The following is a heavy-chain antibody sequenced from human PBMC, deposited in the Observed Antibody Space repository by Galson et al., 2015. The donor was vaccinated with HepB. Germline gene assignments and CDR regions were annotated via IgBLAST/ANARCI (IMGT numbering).Heavy chain of an antibody. CDR3: ARGRYSGYDSQSNQSSFDY. Sequence: SETLSLTCAVYGGSFSGYYWSWIRQPPGKGLEWIGEINHSGSTNYNPSLKSRVTISVDTSKNQFSLKLSSVTAADTAVYYCARGRYSGYDSQSNQSSFDYWGQGTLVTVSS. CDR1: GGSFSGYY. V-gene: IGHV4-34*01. J-gene: IGHJ4*02. D-gene: IGHD5-12*01. CDR2: INHSGST.